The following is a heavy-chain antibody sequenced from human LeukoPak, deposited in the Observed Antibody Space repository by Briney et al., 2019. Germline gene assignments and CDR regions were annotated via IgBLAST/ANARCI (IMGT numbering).Heavy chain of an antibody. Sequence: GGSLRLSCAASGFTFSSYAMRWVRQAPGKGLEWVSAISGSGGSTYYADSVKGRFTISRDNSKNTLYLQMNSLRAEDTAVYYCAKDTYYYDSSGYDLFDYWGQGTLVTVSS. CDR3: AKDTYYYDSSGYDLFDY. J-gene: IGHJ4*02. V-gene: IGHV3-23*01. CDR2: ISGSGGST. CDR1: GFTFSSYA. D-gene: IGHD3-22*01.